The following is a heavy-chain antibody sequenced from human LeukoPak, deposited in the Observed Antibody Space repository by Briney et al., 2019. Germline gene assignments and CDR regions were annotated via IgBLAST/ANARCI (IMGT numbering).Heavy chain of an antibody. CDR1: GFTSSSHS. CDR2: ISSSSSYI. J-gene: IGHJ4*02. CDR3: ARGYYYDSSGPSFDY. Sequence: KPGGSLRLSCAASGFTSSSHSMNWVRQAPGKGLEWVSSISSSSSYIYYADSVKGRFTISRDNAKNSLYLQMNSLRAEDTAVYYCARGYYYDSSGPSFDYWGQGTLVTVSS. V-gene: IGHV3-21*01. D-gene: IGHD3-22*01.